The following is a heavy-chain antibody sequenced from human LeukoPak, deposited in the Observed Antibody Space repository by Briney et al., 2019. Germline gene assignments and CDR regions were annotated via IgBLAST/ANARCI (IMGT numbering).Heavy chain of an antibody. D-gene: IGHD2-21*02. Sequence: ASVKVPCKASGYSFTGYYMHWVRQAPGQGLEWMGIINPTDGSTRYAQKFQGRVTMTRDTSTSTVYMELSSLRSEDTAVYYCARGKYCGGDCSTPDYWGQGTLVTVSS. V-gene: IGHV1-46*01. J-gene: IGHJ4*02. CDR1: GYSFTGYY. CDR3: ARGKYCGGDCSTPDY. CDR2: INPTDGST.